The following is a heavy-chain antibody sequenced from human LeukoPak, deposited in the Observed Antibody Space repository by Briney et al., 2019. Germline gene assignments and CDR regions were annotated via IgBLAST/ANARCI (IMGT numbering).Heavy chain of an antibody. CDR1: GGSISNTNW. CDR2: IYHGGST. Sequence: PSGTLSLTCGVSGGSISNTNWWTWVRQPPGKGLEWIGEIYHGGSTNYNPSLKSRVTISVDKSKNQFSLKLSSVTAADTAVYYCARTSRINMVLDPWGQGTLVTVSS. D-gene: IGHD3-10*01. CDR3: ARTSRINMVLDP. V-gene: IGHV4-4*02. J-gene: IGHJ5*02.